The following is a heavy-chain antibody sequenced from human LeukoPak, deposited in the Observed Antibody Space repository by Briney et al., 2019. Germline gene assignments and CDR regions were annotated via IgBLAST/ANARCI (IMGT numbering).Heavy chain of an antibody. CDR2: IYTSGST. Sequence: SETLSLTCTVSGGSISRYYWSWIRQPAGKGLEWIGRIYTSGSTNYNPSLKSRVTMSVDTSKNQFSLKLSSVTAADTAVYYCARHSVAGMGYYYYYGMDVWGQGTTVTVSS. V-gene: IGHV4-4*07. D-gene: IGHD6-19*01. CDR3: ARHSVAGMGYYYYYGMDV. CDR1: GGSISRYY. J-gene: IGHJ6*02.